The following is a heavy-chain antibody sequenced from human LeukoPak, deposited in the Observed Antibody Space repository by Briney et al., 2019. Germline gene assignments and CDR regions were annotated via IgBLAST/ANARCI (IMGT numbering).Heavy chain of an antibody. D-gene: IGHD3-16*01. CDR3: ARDLGLSLDY. V-gene: IGHV4-4*07. Sequence: SETLSLTSTVSGGSISGYYWSWIRPPAGQGLECIGRIFSSGSTNYNPSLKGRVTMSVDTSKNQFSLRLSSVTAADTAVYYCARDLGLSLDYWGQGILVTVSS. J-gene: IGHJ4*02. CDR1: GGSISGYY. CDR2: IFSSGST.